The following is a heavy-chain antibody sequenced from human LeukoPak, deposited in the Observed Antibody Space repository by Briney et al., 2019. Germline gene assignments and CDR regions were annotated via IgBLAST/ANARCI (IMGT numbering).Heavy chain of an antibody. V-gene: IGHV3-7*04. D-gene: IGHD5-24*01. CDR1: GFPYSSYW. J-gene: IGHJ4*02. CDR3: TRVGYIDEGIDY. Sequence: GGSLRLSCVASGFPYSSYWMTWVRQAPGKGLEWVANIKQDGSKKSYVDSVKGRFTISRDNAKNSLYLQMNSLRAEDTAIYYCTRVGYIDEGIDYWGQGTLVTVSS. CDR2: IKQDGSKK.